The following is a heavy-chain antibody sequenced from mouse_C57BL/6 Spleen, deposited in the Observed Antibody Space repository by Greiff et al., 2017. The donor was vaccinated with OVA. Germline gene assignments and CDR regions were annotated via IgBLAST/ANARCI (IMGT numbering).Heavy chain of an antibody. CDR1: GYTFTSYW. V-gene: IGHV1-64*01. CDR3: ARFYDYDVLYYFDY. D-gene: IGHD2-4*01. J-gene: IGHJ2*01. CDR2: IHPNSGRT. Sequence: LQQPGAELVKPGASVKLSCKASGYTFTSYWMHWVKQRPGQGLEWIGMIHPNSGRTNYNEQFKSKATLTVDKSSSTAYMQLTSLTSEDSAVYYGARFYDYDVLYYFDYWGQGTTLTVSS.